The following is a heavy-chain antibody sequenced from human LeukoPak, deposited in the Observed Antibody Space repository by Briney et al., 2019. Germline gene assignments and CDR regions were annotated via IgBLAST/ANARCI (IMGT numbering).Heavy chain of an antibody. CDR1: GFTVSSNY. D-gene: IGHD2-15*01. Sequence: GGSLRLSCAASGFTVSSNYMSWVRQAPGKGLEWVSVIYSGGSTYYADSVKGRFTIPRDNSKNTLYLQMNSLRAEDTAVYYCARDEVVVAAAYYYYYGMDVWGQGTTVTVSS. CDR3: ARDEVVVAAAYYYYYGMDV. V-gene: IGHV3-66*01. CDR2: IYSGGST. J-gene: IGHJ6*02.